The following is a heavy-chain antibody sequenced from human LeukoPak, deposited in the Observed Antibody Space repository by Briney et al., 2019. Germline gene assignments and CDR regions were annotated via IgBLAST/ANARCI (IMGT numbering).Heavy chain of an antibody. CDR1: GNSFTSYW. CDR2: IYPGDSDT. Sequence: GESLKISCKGSGNSFTSYWIGWVRQMPGKGLEWMGIIYPGDSDTRYSPSFQGQVTISVDKSINTAYLQWSSLKASDTAVYYCARRGGIDWFYYGAFDFWGPGTMVTVSS. CDR3: ARRGGIDWFYYGAFDF. J-gene: IGHJ3*01. D-gene: IGHD3-9*01. V-gene: IGHV5-51*01.